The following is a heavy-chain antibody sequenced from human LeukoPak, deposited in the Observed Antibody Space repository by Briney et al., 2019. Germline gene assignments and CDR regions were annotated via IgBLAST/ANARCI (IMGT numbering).Heavy chain of an antibody. J-gene: IGHJ4*02. CDR3: ARDSPKVLMVYATPDY. V-gene: IGHV3-21*01. CDR2: ISSSSSYI. Sequence: WVRQAPGKGLEWVSSISSSSSYIYYADSVKGRFTISRDNAKNSLYLQMNSLRAEDTAVYYCARDSPKVLMVYATPDYWGQGTLATVSS. D-gene: IGHD2-8*01.